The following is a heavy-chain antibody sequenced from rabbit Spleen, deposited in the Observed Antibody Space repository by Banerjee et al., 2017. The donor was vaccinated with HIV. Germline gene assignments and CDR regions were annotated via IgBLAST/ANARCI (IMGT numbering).Heavy chain of an antibody. D-gene: IGHD6-1*01. V-gene: IGHV1S7*01. CDR1: GFTISGYW. J-gene: IGHJ4*01. CDR3: VREAGYGGYGDANL. CDR2: IYPITETT. Sequence: QLEESGGRLVQPGGSLTLSCKAFGFTISGYWMNWVRQAPGKGLEWIGIIYPITETTYYANWVNGRFTISSDNAQNTLYLQLNSLTAADTATYFCVREAGYGGYGDANLWGPGTLVTVS.